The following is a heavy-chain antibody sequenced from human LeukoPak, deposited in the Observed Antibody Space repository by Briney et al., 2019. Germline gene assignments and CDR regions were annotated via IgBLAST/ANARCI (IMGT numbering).Heavy chain of an antibody. CDR2: IYYSGST. J-gene: IGHJ5*02. V-gene: IGHV4-59*01. CDR3: AKKTYYYDSSASPRGWFDP. D-gene: IGHD3-22*01. Sequence: SETLSLTCTVSGGSISSYYWSWIRQPPGKGLEWIGYIYYSGSTNYNPSLKSRVTISVDTSKNQFSLKLSSVTAEDTAVYYCAKKTYYYDSSASPRGWFDPWGQGTLVTVSS. CDR1: GGSISSYY.